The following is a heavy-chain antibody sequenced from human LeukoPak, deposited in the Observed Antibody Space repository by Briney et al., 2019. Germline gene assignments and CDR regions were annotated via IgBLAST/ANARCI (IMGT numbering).Heavy chain of an antibody. CDR2: MNQDGSEK. D-gene: IGHD3-16*01. V-gene: IGHV3-7*01. Sequence: GGSLRLACAASGFTFSESWMSWVRQAPGKGLEGVANMNQDGSEKDYVDSVKGRFTISRDNARKSLYLQMSSLRAEDTAVYYCATYSHWVAGDVWGQGTTVTVSS. CDR3: ATYSHWVAGDV. CDR1: GFTFSESW. J-gene: IGHJ6*02.